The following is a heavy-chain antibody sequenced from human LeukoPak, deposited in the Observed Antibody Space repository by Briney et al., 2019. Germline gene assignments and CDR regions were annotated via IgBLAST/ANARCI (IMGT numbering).Heavy chain of an antibody. V-gene: IGHV4-31*03. CDR2: IYHSGSA. D-gene: IGHD4-11*01. J-gene: IGHJ6*03. Sequence: SQTLSLTCTVSGGSISSDNYFWSWIRQHPGKGLEWLGYIYHSGSAYYNPSLKSRLTISVDTSKNQFSLKLNSVIAADTAVYYCARGGYSNYYYYYYMDVWGKGTTVTVSS. CDR1: GGSISSDNYF. CDR3: ARGGYSNYYYYYYMDV.